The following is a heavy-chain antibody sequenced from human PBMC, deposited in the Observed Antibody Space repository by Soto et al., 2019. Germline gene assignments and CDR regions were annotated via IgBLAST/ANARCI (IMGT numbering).Heavy chain of an antibody. CDR2: IIPIFGTA. Sequence: GASVKVSCKASGGTFSSYAISWVRQAPGQGLEWMGGIIPIFGTANYAQKFQGRVTITADKSTSTAYMELSSLRSEDTAVYYCASGSTWEDPTQLYMPLTPWGQGTLVTVSS. J-gene: IGHJ5*02. D-gene: IGHD3-10*01. CDR1: GGTFSSYA. V-gene: IGHV1-69*06. CDR3: ASGSTWEDPTQLYMPLTP.